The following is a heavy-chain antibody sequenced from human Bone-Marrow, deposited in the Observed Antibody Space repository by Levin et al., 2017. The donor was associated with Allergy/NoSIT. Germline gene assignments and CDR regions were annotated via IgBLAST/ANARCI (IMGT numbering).Heavy chain of an antibody. CDR2: INSDGSST. V-gene: IGHV3-74*01. D-gene: IGHD6-25*01. J-gene: IGHJ1*01. CDR3: ARDPSTAAGGH. Sequence: GGSLRLSCAASGFTFSSYWMHWVRQAPGKGLVWVSRINSDGSSTNYADSVKGRFTISRDNAKNTLYLQMNSLRAEDTAVYYCARDPSTAAGGHWGQGTLVTVSS. CDR1: GFTFSSYW.